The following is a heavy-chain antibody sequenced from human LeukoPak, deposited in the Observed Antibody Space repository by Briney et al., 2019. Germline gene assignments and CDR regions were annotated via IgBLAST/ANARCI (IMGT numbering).Heavy chain of an antibody. V-gene: IGHV1-18*01. J-gene: IGHJ5*02. CDR3: ARDKVATPTTLAFDP. CDR1: GYTFTSYG. Sequence: ASVKVSCKASGYTFTSYGITWVQQAPGQGLEWMGWISAYNGNTNYAQKLQGRVTMTTDTSTSTAYMELRSLRSDDTAVYYCARDKVATPTTLAFDPWGQGTLVTVSS. CDR2: ISAYNGNT. D-gene: IGHD5-12*01.